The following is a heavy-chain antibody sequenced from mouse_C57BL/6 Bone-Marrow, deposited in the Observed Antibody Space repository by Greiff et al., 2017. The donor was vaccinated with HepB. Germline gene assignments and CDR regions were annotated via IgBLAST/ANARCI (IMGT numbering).Heavy chain of an antibody. CDR2: IYPGSGST. J-gene: IGHJ2*01. CDR1: GYTFTSYW. CDR3: ARITTVVADFDY. D-gene: IGHD1-1*01. Sequence: QVQLKQPGAELVKPGASVKMSCKASGYTFTSYWITWVKQRPGQGLEWIGDIYPGSGSTNYNEKFKSKATLTVDTSSSTAYMQLSSLTSEDSAVYYCARITTVVADFDYWGQGTTLTVSS. V-gene: IGHV1-55*01.